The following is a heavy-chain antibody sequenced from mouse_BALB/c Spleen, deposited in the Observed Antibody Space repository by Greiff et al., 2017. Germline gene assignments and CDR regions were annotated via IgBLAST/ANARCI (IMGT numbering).Heavy chain of an antibody. V-gene: IGHV1-14*01. CDR3: ARPGYGSSPWFAY. CDR2: INPYNDGT. CDR1: GYAFSSYW. D-gene: IGHD1-1*01. J-gene: IGHJ3*01. Sequence: VQLQQSGAELVRPGSSVKISCKASGYAFSSYWMNWVKQKPGQGLEWIGYINPYNDGTKYNEKFKGKATLTSDKSSSTAYMELSSLTSEDSAVYYCARPGYGSSPWFAYWGQGTLVTVSA.